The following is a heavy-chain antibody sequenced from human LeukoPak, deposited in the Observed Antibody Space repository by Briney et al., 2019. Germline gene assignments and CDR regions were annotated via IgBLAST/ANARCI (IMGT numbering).Heavy chain of an antibody. Sequence: SGASLRLSCAASGFTFSSYAMSWVRQAPGKGLEWVSAISGSGGSTYYADSVKGRFTIFRDNSKNTLYLQMNSLRAEDTAVYYCAKAPRIYYDSSGYPLDYYYGMDVWGQGTTATVSS. CDR1: GFTFSSYA. CDR3: AKAPRIYYDSSGYPLDYYYGMDV. D-gene: IGHD3-22*01. CDR2: ISGSGGST. V-gene: IGHV3-23*01. J-gene: IGHJ6*02.